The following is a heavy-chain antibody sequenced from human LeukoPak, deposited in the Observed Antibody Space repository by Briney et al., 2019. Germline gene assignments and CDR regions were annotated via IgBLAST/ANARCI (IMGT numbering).Heavy chain of an antibody. D-gene: IGHD6-19*01. CDR3: ARVTAVADLYYYYYYMDV. Sequence: SETLSLTCTVSGGSISSYYWGWIRQPPGKGLEWIGYIYYSGSTNYNPSLKSRVTISVDTSKNQFSLKLSSVTAADTAVYYCARVTAVADLYYYYYYMDVWGKGTTVTISS. J-gene: IGHJ6*03. CDR1: GGSISSYY. CDR2: IYYSGST. V-gene: IGHV4-59*01.